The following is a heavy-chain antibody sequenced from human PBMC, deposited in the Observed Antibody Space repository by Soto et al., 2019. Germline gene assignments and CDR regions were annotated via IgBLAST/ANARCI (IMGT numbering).Heavy chain of an antibody. Sequence: PGGTLRLSCAASGFTVSSNYMSWVRQAPGKGLEWISIIYSAGNTYYADSVKGRFTISRDNSKNTLYLQMNSLGAEDTAVYYCARDFVVGGWTIKYKDGMDVWGQGTTDNVSS. V-gene: IGHV3-66*01. CDR1: GFTVSSNY. D-gene: IGHD2-15*01. J-gene: IGHJ6*01. CDR2: IYSAGNT. CDR3: ARDFVVGGWTIKYKDGMDV.